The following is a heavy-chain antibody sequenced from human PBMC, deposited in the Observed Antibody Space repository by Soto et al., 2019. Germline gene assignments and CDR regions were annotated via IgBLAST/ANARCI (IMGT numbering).Heavy chain of an antibody. Sequence: SETLSLTCTVSGGSMTSHYWTWLRQPPGKGLEWIGYISYSGSTYSNPSLKGLVTISADTSKTQFSLNLSSVIAADPAVYYCARADPTAYVDYWGQGTLVTVSS. J-gene: IGHJ4*02. D-gene: IGHD3-16*01. CDR2: ISYSGST. V-gene: IGHV4-59*11. CDR1: GGSMTSHY. CDR3: ARADPTAYVDY.